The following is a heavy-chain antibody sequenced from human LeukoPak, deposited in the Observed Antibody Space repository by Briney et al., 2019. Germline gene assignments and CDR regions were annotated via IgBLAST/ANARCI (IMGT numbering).Heavy chain of an antibody. CDR1: GYSFTSYW. CDR3: ARLGSIVVVPAAIDY. D-gene: IGHD2-2*01. Sequence: GESLKISCKGSGYSFTSYWIGWVRQMPGKGLEWMGIIYPGDSDTRYSPSFQGQVTISADKSISTAYLQWSSLKASDTAMYYCARLGSIVVVPAAIDYWGQGTLVTASS. CDR2: IYPGDSDT. V-gene: IGHV5-51*01. J-gene: IGHJ4*02.